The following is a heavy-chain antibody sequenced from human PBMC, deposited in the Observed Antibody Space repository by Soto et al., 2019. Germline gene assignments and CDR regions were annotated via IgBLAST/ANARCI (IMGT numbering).Heavy chain of an antibody. D-gene: IGHD2-2*01. CDR3: ARDSYCSSTSCRPGDY. Sequence: GASVKVSCKASGYTFTSYGISWVRQAPGQGLEWMGWISAYNGNTNYAQKLQGRVTMTTDTSTSTAYMELRSLRSDDTAVYYCARDSYCSSTSCRPGDYWGQGTLVTVSS. J-gene: IGHJ4*02. V-gene: IGHV1-18*01. CDR2: ISAYNGNT. CDR1: GYTFTSYG.